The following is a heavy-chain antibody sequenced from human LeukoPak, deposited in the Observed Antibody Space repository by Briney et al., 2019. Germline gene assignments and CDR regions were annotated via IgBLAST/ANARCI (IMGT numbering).Heavy chain of an antibody. D-gene: IGHD6-19*01. Sequence: GGSLRHSCAASGFTFSSYAMSWVRQAPGKGLEWVSAISGSGGSTYYADSVKGRFTISRDNSKNTLYLQMNSLRAEDTAVYYCAKVLYSSGWYDYWGQGTLVTVSS. V-gene: IGHV3-23*01. CDR3: AKVLYSSGWYDY. CDR1: GFTFSSYA. J-gene: IGHJ4*02. CDR2: ISGSGGST.